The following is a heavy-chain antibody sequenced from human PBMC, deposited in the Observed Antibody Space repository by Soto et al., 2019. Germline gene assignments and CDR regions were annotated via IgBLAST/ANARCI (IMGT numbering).Heavy chain of an antibody. Sequence: GGSLRLSCAASGFTFDDYAMHWVRQAPGKGLEWVSGISWNSGSIGYADSVKGRFTISRDNAKNSLYLQMNSLRAEDTALYYCAQALWLGESHDAFDIWGQGSMVTVSS. V-gene: IGHV3-9*01. D-gene: IGHD3-10*01. CDR2: ISWNSGSI. J-gene: IGHJ3*02. CDR1: GFTFDDYA. CDR3: AQALWLGESHDAFDI.